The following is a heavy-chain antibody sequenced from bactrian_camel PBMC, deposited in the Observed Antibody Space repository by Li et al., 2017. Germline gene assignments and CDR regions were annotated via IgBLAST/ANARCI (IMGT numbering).Heavy chain of an antibody. D-gene: IGHD2*01. CDR1: GFTFEDSD. CDR2: FDTDGTI. J-gene: IGHJ4*01. V-gene: IGHV3S55*01. Sequence: HVQLVESGGGSVQAGGSLRLSCTASGFTFEDSDTGWYRQAPGKEREGVAAFDTDGTIIYADAVKGRFTISKDDANNTLYLQMDSLKFEDTAMYYCAAGRGIFCGTSPDIFDEWGQGTQVTVSS. CDR3: AAGRGIFCGTSPDIFDE.